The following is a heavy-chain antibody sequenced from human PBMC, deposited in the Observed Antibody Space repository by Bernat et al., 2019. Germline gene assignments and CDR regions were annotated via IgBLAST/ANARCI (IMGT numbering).Heavy chain of an antibody. J-gene: IGHJ6*03. Sequence: QVQLVESGGGLVKPGGSLRLPCASSGFTFSDYYMSWIRQAPGKGLDWVSYISSSSSYTNYADSVKGRFTISRNNAKNSLYLQMNSLRAEDTAVYYCARGTSTSAPYMDVWGKGTTVTVSS. V-gene: IGHV3-11*05. CDR3: ARGTSTSAPYMDV. CDR2: ISSSSSYT. CDR1: GFTFSDYY.